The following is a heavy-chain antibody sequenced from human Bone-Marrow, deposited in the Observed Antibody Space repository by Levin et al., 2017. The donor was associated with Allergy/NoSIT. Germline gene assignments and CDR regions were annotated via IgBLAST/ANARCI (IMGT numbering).Heavy chain of an antibody. J-gene: IGHJ5*02. CDR1: GYSFANYW. Sequence: KVSCKGSGYSFANYWIAWVRQMSGRRLEWMGIIYPGDSDTRYSPSFQGRVTISADKSISTAYLQWSSLKASDSAMYYCARTKYYDFWSGNNWFDPWGQGTLVTVSS. D-gene: IGHD3-3*01. CDR2: IYPGDSDT. V-gene: IGHV5-51*01. CDR3: ARTKYYDFWSGNNWFDP.